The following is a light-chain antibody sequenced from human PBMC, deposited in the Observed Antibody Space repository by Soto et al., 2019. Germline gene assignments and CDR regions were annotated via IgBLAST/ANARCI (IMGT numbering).Light chain of an antibody. Sequence: DIHVTQSPPSMAASVGDRVTITCRASQDIGNWTTWYQQKPGKAPKLLIYSASTLVRGVPSRFSGSGSGTEFNLTISSLQSEDFGVYYCQQYNNWPRATFGGGTKVDIK. J-gene: IGKJ4*01. CDR1: QDIGNW. V-gene: IGKV1D-16*01. CDR2: SAS. CDR3: QQYNNWPRAT.